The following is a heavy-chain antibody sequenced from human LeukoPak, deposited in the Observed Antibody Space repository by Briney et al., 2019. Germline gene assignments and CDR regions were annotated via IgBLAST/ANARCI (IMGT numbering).Heavy chain of an antibody. CDR1: GFTFSSYE. J-gene: IGHJ4*02. D-gene: IGHD1-26*01. Sequence: PGGSLRLSCAASGFTFSSYEMNWVRQAPGKGLEWVSYISSSGSTIYYADFVKGRFTISRDNAKNSLYLQMNSLRAEDTAVYYCARVARYSWNFDYWVQGTLVTVSS. CDR2: ISSSGSTI. V-gene: IGHV3-48*03. CDR3: ARVARYSWNFDY.